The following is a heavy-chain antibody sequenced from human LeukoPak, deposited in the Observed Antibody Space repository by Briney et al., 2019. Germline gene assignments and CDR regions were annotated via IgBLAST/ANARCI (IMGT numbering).Heavy chain of an antibody. D-gene: IGHD3-22*01. V-gene: IGHV4-59*01. Sequence: SETLSLTCTVSGGSISSYCWSWIRQPPGKRLEWIGYFYYSGSTYYNPSLRSRVTISVYTSKNQFSLRLSSVTAADTAVYYCARSSEGRYYYDSSGFSYYYYYMDVWGKGTTVTISS. CDR1: GGSISSYC. CDR2: FYYSGST. CDR3: ARSSEGRYYYDSSGFSYYYYYMDV. J-gene: IGHJ6*03.